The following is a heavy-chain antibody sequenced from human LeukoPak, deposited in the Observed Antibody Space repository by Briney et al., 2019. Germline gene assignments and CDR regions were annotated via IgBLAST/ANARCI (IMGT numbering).Heavy chain of an antibody. V-gene: IGHV4-4*07. CDR1: GGSITSYY. CDR3: ARDLAVAGRGDAFDI. D-gene: IGHD6-19*01. CDR2: IYTSGST. Sequence: SETLSLTCILPGGSITSYYWSWIRQPAEKGLEWIGRIYTSGSTNYNPSPKSRVTMSVDTSKNQFSLKLSSVTAADTAVYYCARDLAVAGRGDAFDIWGEGTMVTVSS. J-gene: IGHJ3*02.